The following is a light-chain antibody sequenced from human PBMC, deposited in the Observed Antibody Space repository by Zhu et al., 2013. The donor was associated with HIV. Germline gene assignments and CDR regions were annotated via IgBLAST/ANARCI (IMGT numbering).Light chain of an antibody. J-gene: IGKJ1*01. Sequence: DIQMTQSPSSLSASVGDRVTITCQASQDISNYLNWYQQKPGKAPKLLIYDASNLETGVPSRFSGSGSGTDFTLTINSLQPEDFATYYCQQSSNFPVTFGQGTKVEFK. V-gene: IGKV1-33*01. CDR2: DAS. CDR1: QDISNY. CDR3: QQSSNFPVT.